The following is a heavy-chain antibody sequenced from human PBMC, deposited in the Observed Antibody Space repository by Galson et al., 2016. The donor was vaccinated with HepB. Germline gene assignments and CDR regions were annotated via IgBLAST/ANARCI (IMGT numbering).Heavy chain of an antibody. Sequence: SETLSLTCTVSGGSVSSDGYYWSWIRQPPGKGLEWIGYIYYSGTTSTTYNPSLRSRVTMSVDTSKNQFSLKLSSVTAADTAVYYCVKVGGAGYFDPWGQGTLVTVSS. D-gene: IGHD1-26*01. V-gene: IGHV4-61*08. CDR3: VKVGGAGYFDP. CDR2: IYYSGTTST. J-gene: IGHJ5*02. CDR1: GGSVSSDGYY.